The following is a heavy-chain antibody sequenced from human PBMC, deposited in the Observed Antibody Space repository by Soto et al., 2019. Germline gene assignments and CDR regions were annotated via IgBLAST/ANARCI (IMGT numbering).Heavy chain of an antibody. V-gene: IGHV3-48*02. J-gene: IGHJ6*02. D-gene: IGHD5-12*01. CDR2: ISSSSSTI. Sequence: GGSLRLSCAASGFTFSSYSMNWVRQAPGKGLEWVSYISSSSSTIYYADSVKGRFTISRDNAKNSLYLQMNSLRDEDTAVYYCARYQYSGYEGYYGMDVWGQGTTVTVSS. CDR1: GFTFSSYS. CDR3: ARYQYSGYEGYYGMDV.